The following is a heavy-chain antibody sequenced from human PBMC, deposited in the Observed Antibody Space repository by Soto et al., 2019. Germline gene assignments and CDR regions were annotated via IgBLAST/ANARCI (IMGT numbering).Heavy chain of an antibody. J-gene: IGHJ4*02. D-gene: IGHD3-22*01. Sequence: ASVKVSCKASGYTFTGYYMHWVRQAPGQGLEWMGWINPNSGGTNYAQKFQGRVTMTRDTSISTAYMELSRLRSDETAVYYCARPSDYYDSSGYYYQKPFDYWGQGNLVTVSS. CDR2: INPNSGGT. CDR1: GYTFTGYY. V-gene: IGHV1-2*02. CDR3: ARPSDYYDSSGYYYQKPFDY.